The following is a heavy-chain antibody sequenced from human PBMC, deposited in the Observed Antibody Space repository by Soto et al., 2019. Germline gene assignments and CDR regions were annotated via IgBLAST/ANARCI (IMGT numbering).Heavy chain of an antibody. CDR2: IRYDRSNK. J-gene: IGHJ6*02. D-gene: IGHD6-19*01. Sequence: PGGPLRLSCPESGFTFRSYCMHWVRQAPGKGLEWVAVIRYDRSNKYYAAVVKGRFTLSRDNSKNALYLQMNSLSAEDTAVYYCARGGRAVAGSYSYYGMDVWCQGTTVTVSS. CDR1: GFTFRSYC. V-gene: IGHV3-33*01. CDR3: ARGGRAVAGSYSYYGMDV.